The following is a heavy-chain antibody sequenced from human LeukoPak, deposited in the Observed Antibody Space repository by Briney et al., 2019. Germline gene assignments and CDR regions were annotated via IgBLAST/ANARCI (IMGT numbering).Heavy chain of an antibody. CDR1: GVSMSSSPYY. CDR3: ARHDCDSSRCSVNWFDP. J-gene: IGHJ5*02. Sequence: PSETPSLTCTVSGVSMSSSPYYWGWIRQPPGKGLEWIGTIYDSGNTNYNPSLRSRLTISVDTSRNQFSLKLSSVTAADTAVYYCARHDCDSSRCSVNWFDPWGQGTLVTVSS. D-gene: IGHD2/OR15-2a*01. CDR2: IYDSGNT. V-gene: IGHV4-39*01.